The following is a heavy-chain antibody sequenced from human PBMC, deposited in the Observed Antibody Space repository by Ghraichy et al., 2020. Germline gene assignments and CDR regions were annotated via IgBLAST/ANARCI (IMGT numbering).Heavy chain of an antibody. V-gene: IGHV4-39*01. J-gene: IGHJ4*02. D-gene: IGHD6-19*01. CDR1: GGSISSSSYY. CDR3: ARHGGAGWPDY. CDR2: IYYSGST. Sequence: SETLSLTCTVSGGSISSSSYYWGWIRQPPGKGLEWIGSIYYSGSTYYNPSLKSRVTISVDTSKNQFSLKLSSVTAADTAVYYCARHGGAGWPDYWGQGTLVTVSS.